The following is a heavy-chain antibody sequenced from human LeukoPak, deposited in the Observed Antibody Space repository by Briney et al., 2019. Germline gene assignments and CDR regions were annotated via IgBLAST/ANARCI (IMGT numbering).Heavy chain of an antibody. J-gene: IGHJ4*02. CDR2: IRYDGSNK. CDR1: GFTFSSYG. D-gene: IGHD3-10*01. CDR3: AKDRYYGSGSYYSDY. Sequence: PGGSLRLSCAASGFTFSSYGMLWVRQAPGKGLEWVAFIRYDGSNKYYADSVKGRFTISRDNSKNTLYLQMNSLRAEDTAVYYCAKDRYYGSGSYYSDYWGQGTLVTVSS. V-gene: IGHV3-30*02.